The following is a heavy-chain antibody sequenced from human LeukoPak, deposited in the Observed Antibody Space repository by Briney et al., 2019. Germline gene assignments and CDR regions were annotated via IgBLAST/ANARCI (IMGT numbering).Heavy chain of an antibody. J-gene: IGHJ4*02. CDR2: ISYDGSNK. CDR1: GFTFSSYA. CDR3: ARGGGSSWYIDYFDY. D-gene: IGHD6-13*01. Sequence: PGGSLRLSCAASGFTFSSYAMHWVRQAPGKGLEWVAVISYDGSNKYYADSVKGRFTISRDNSKNTLYLQMNSLRAEDTAVYYCARGGGSSWYIDYFDYWGQGTLVTVSS. V-gene: IGHV3-30-3*01.